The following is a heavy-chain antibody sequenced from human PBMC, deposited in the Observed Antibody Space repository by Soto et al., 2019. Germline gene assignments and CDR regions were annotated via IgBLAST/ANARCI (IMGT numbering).Heavy chain of an antibody. D-gene: IGHD3-16*01. Sequence: SETLSLTCAVYGGSFSGYYWSWLRQPPGKGLEWIGEINHSGSTNYNPSLKSRVTISVDMSKKEFSLRLSSVIAADTAVYYCARTRMIESWIDSWGQGTPVTVSS. V-gene: IGHV4-34*01. CDR2: INHSGST. CDR1: GGSFSGYY. J-gene: IGHJ4*02. CDR3: ARTRMIESWIDS.